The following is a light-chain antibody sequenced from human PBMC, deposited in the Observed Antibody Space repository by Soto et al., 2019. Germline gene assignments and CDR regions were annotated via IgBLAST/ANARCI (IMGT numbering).Light chain of an antibody. CDR3: QQYVSSVT. Sequence: EIVLTQSPGFLSLSPGERATLSCRASQSVDSSFFAWYQQKPGQAPRLLIYGASKRATRIPDRFSGSGSGTDFTLTISRLEPEDFAVYYCQQYVSSVTFGQGTKVEIK. CDR2: GAS. CDR1: QSVDSSF. J-gene: IGKJ1*01. V-gene: IGKV3-20*01.